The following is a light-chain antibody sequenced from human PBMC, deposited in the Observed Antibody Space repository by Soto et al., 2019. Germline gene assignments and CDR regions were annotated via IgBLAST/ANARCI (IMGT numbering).Light chain of an antibody. Sequence: VLTQSPLSVSVTVGQPASISCRTSRSLVFRDGNTYLHWFQQRAGQSPRSVIENVSNRDSGVPDRFTGSGSGTDFKLEISRVEAEDVGMYYCMHSIDWPWTCGQGTKVDIK. CDR3: MHSIDWPWT. V-gene: IGKV2-30*01. J-gene: IGKJ1*01. CDR2: NVS. CDR1: RSLVFRDGNTY.